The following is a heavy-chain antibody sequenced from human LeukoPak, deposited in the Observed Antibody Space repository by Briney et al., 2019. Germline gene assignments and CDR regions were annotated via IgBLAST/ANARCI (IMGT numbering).Heavy chain of an antibody. Sequence: PSETLSLTCTVSGYSISSSYYWGWIRQPPGKGLEWIGYIYYSGSTNYNPSLKSRVTISVDTSKNQFSLKLSSVTAADTAVYYCARSPRRKYYYDSSGFDYWGQGTLVTVSS. D-gene: IGHD3-22*01. CDR1: GYSISSSYY. V-gene: IGHV4-61*01. J-gene: IGHJ4*02. CDR3: ARSPRRKYYYDSSGFDY. CDR2: IYYSGST.